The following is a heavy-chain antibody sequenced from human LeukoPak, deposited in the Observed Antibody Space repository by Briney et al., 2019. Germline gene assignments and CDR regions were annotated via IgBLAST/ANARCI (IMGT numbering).Heavy chain of an antibody. J-gene: IGHJ4*02. D-gene: IGHD1-26*01. Sequence: GASVTVSCKASGYTFTSYAMHWVRQAPGQRLEWMGWINAGNGNTKYSQKFQGRVTITRDTSASTAYMELSSLRSEDTAVYYCARSDPSEWEPLDYWGQGTLVTVSS. CDR2: INAGNGNT. CDR3: ARSDPSEWEPLDY. V-gene: IGHV1-3*01. CDR1: GYTFTSYA.